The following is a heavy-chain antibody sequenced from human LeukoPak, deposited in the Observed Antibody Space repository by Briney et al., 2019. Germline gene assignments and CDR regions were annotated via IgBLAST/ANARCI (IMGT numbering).Heavy chain of an antibody. CDR2: ISAYNGNT. CDR1: GYTFTSYG. Sequence: ASVKVSGKASGYTFTSYGISWVRQAPGQGLEWMGWISAYNGNTNYAQKLQGRITMTRDTSTSTVYMELSSLNSEDTAVYYCARESPSTFYFDYWGQGTLVTVSS. V-gene: IGHV1-18*01. CDR3: ARESPSTFYFDY. D-gene: IGHD1-1*01. J-gene: IGHJ4*02.